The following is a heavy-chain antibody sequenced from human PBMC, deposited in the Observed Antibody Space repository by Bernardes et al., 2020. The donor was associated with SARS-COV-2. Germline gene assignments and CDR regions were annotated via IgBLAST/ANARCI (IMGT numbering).Heavy chain of an antibody. D-gene: IGHD6-19*01. CDR2: ISSWSSYR. Sequence: GGSLRLSCAASGFTFSDYYMTWVRQAPGKGLEWISYISSWSSYRNYADSVKGRFTISRDNAKNTLHLQMNSLRADDTAVYHCAPDTSGWFVGFWGPGTLVTVSS. CDR1: GFTFSDYY. V-gene: IGHV3-11*03. J-gene: IGHJ4*02. CDR3: APDTSGWFVGF.